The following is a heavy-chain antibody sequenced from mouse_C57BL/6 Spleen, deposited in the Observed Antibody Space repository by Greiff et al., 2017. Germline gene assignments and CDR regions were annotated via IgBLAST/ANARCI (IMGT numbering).Heavy chain of an antibody. CDR2: IDPSDSYT. D-gene: IGHD2-1*01. Sequence: VQLQQPGAELVMPGASVKLSCKASGYTFTSYWMHWVKQRPGQGLEWIGEIDPSDSYTNYNQKFKGKSTLTVDKSSRTAYMQLSSLTSEDSAVYYCARNYYGNLSYAMDYWGQGTSVTVSS. CDR1: GYTFTSYW. J-gene: IGHJ4*01. V-gene: IGHV1-69*01. CDR3: ARNYYGNLSYAMDY.